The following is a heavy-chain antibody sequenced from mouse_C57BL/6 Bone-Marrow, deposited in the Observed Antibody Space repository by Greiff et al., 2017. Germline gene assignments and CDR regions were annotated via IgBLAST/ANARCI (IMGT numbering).Heavy chain of an antibody. J-gene: IGHJ1*03. V-gene: IGHV1-80*01. CDR1: GYAFSSYW. CDR2: IYPGDGDT. Sequence: QVQLKESGAELVKPGASVKISCKASGYAFSSYWMNWVKQRPGKGLEWIGQIYPGDGDTNYNGKFKGKATLTADKSSSTAYMQLSSLTSEDSAVYCCASSALGWYFDVWGTGTTVTVSS. CDR3: ASSALGWYFDV. D-gene: IGHD6-1*01.